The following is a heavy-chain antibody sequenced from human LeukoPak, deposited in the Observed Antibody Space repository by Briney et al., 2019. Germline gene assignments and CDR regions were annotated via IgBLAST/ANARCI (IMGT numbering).Heavy chain of an antibody. CDR3: ARGPSWVATLYFDY. V-gene: IGHV4-39*07. CDR2: IYYTGSA. CDR1: GGSINSGSYY. D-gene: IGHD5-12*01. J-gene: IGHJ4*02. Sequence: SETLSLTCTVSGGSINSGSYYWGWIRQPPGKGLEWIASIYYTGSAYYDPSLKSRVTISVDTSKNQFSLKLSSVTAADTAVYYCARGPSWVATLYFDYWGQGTLVTVSS.